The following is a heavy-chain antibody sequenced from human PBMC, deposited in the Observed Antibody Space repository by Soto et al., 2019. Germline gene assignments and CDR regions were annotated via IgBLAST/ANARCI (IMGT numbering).Heavy chain of an antibody. V-gene: IGHV5-51*01. Sequence: ESLKISCKVSGYSFTTYWIAWVRQMPGKGLEWVGIIYPGDSDTKYSPSFQGQVTVSADTSINTASLQWSSLKASDTAMYYCARSSSSTSFDYWGQGTLVTVSS. CDR2: IYPGDSDT. CDR1: GYSFTTYW. D-gene: IGHD2-2*01. J-gene: IGHJ4*02. CDR3: ARSSSSTSFDY.